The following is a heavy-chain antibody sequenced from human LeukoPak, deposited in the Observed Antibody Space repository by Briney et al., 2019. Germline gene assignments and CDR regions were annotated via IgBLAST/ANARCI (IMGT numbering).Heavy chain of an antibody. CDR3: ARDRIFVVVTGEGWFDP. CDR1: GGSFSGYY. J-gene: IGHJ5*02. D-gene: IGHD2-21*02. V-gene: IGHV4-34*01. Sequence: SETLSLTCAVYGGSFSGYYWSWIRQPPEKGLEWIGEINHSGSTNYSPSLKSRVTISVDTSKNQFSLKLSSVTAADTAVYYCARDRIFVVVTGEGWFDPWGQGTLVTVSS. CDR2: INHSGST.